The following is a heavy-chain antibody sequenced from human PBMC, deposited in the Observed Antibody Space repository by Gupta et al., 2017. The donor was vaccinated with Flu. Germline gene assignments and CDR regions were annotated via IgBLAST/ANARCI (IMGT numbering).Heavy chain of an antibody. V-gene: IGHV2-5*02. CDR1: GFSLSTSAVG. J-gene: IGHJ6*02. CDR3: VRYSSGWKSFQYYYYGRDV. CDR2: SYWDDDT. D-gene: IGHD6-19*01. Sequence: QITLKESGPTLVNPTLTLTLTCSFSGFSLSTSAVGLGWLRPPPGKALEWLALSYWDDDTRDRPSLKNRHTITKDTSKNQVVLMITTMDPSDTATYYCVRYSSGWKSFQYYYYGRDVWGQGTTVTVSS.